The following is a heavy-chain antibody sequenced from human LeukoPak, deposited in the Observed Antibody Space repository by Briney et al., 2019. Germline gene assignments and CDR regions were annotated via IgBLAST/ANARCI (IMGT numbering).Heavy chain of an antibody. V-gene: IGHV3-23*01. D-gene: IGHD5-18*01. CDR1: GFTFSSYS. CDR2: ISGSGGST. Sequence: GGSLRLSCAASGFTFSSYSMSWVRQAPGKGLEWVSAISGSGGSTYYADSVKGRFTISRDNSKNTLYLQMNSLRAEDTAVYYCAKVDTAMVTEVPFDYWGQGTLVTVSS. CDR3: AKVDTAMVTEVPFDY. J-gene: IGHJ4*02.